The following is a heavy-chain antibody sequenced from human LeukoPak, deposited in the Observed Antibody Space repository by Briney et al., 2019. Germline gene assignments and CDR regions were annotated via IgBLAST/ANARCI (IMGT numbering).Heavy chain of an antibody. D-gene: IGHD3-10*02. V-gene: IGHV3-23*01. CDR3: ARCSASYYNHAFDI. J-gene: IGHJ3*02. CDR1: GFTFNNYA. Sequence: GGSLRLSCAASGFTFNNYAMNWVRQAPGKGLEWLSYIRGGGWNTRYSDSVKGRFTISRDNSKNKLYLQMNSLRAENTARYYCARCSASYYNHAFDIWGGGTMVTLSS. CDR2: IRGGGWNT.